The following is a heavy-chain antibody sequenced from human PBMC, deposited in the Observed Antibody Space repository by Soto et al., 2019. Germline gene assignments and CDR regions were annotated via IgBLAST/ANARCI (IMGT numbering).Heavy chain of an antibody. Sequence: GGSLRLSCAASGFTFSSYSMNWVRQAPGKGLEWVSYISSSSSTIYYADSVKGRFTISRDNAKNSLYLQMNSLRDEDTAVYYGARNIIVTQGFHDAFDIWGQGTMVTVSS. D-gene: IGHD3-16*02. CDR3: ARNIIVTQGFHDAFDI. J-gene: IGHJ3*02. V-gene: IGHV3-48*02. CDR2: ISSSSSTI. CDR1: GFTFSSYS.